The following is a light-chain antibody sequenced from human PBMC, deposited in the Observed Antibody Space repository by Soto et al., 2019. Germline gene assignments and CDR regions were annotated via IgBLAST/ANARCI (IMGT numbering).Light chain of an antibody. J-gene: IGKJ5*01. V-gene: IGKV3-20*01. CDR2: GAS. Sequence: IVLTQSPGTLSLSPGERATLSCRASQSVASSYLAWYQQKLGQAPRLLIYGASSRAPGIPDRFGGSGSVTDFTLTISRLEPEDFAVYYCQQYGSSPFTFGQGTRLEI. CDR1: QSVASSY. CDR3: QQYGSSPFT.